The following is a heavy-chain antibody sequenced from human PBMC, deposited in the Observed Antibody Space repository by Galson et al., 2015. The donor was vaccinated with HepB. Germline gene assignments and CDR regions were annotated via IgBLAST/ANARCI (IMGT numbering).Heavy chain of an antibody. CDR1: GFTFSRHG. J-gene: IGHJ6*03. CDR2: ISYAGNNN. CDR3: AKETLRWETDISYMDV. D-gene: IGHD4-23*01. V-gene: IGHV3-30*18. Sequence: SLRLSCAASGFTFSRHGMHWVRQAPGKGLAWVALISYAGNNNYYADSVKGRFTVSRDNSKNTVFLQMDSLRVEDTAIYYCAKETLRWETDISYMDVWGKETTVTVTS.